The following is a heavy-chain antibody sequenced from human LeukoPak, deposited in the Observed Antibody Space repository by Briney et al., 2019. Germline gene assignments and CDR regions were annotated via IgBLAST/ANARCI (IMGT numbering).Heavy chain of an antibody. J-gene: IGHJ6*02. CDR2: ISSSSSYI. CDR3: ARVRGYCSSTSCSHYCYGMDV. D-gene: IGHD2-2*01. V-gene: IGHV3-21*01. CDR1: GFTFSSYS. Sequence: GGSLRLSCAASGFTFSSYSMNWVRQAPGKGLEWVSSISSSSSYIYYADSVKGRFTISRDNAKNSLYLQMNSLRAEDTAVYYCARVRGYCSSTSCSHYCYGMDVWGQGTTVTVSS.